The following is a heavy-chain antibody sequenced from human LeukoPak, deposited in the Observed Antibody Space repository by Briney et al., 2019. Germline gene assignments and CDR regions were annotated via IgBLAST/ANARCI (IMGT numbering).Heavy chain of an antibody. Sequence: PGGSLRLSCAASGVTFDNYAMHWVRRAPGKGLEWVSYISWNGGSIGYGDSVKGRFTISRDNAKNSLYLQMNSLRAEDTALYYCAKGQVGATDYFDYWGQGTLVTISS. CDR2: ISWNGGSI. CDR3: AKGQVGATDYFDY. J-gene: IGHJ4*02. CDR1: GVTFDNYA. V-gene: IGHV3-9*01. D-gene: IGHD1-26*01.